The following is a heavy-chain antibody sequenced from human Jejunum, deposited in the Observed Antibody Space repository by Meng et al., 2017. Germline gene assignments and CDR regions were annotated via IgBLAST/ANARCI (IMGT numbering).Heavy chain of an antibody. J-gene: IGHJ3*02. V-gene: IGHV3-23*01. CDR2: IYPSGAST. D-gene: IGHD1-26*01. CDR1: GFTFSDYV. Sequence: GESLKISCAASGFTFSDYVMGWVRQGPGKGLEWVSSIYPSGASTFHADSVKGRVTISRDNSENTLYLQMSSLRADDTAIYYCAKGVKSGAYYVAFDIWDQGTTVTVSS. CDR3: AKGVKSGAYYVAFDI.